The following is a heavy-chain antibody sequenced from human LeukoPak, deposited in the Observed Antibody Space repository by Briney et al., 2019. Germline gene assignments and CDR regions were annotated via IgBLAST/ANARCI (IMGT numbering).Heavy chain of an antibody. V-gene: IGHV3-30*04. J-gene: IGHJ4*02. D-gene: IGHD1-26*01. CDR1: GFTFSSYA. CDR3: ARWEPGRYFFDY. CDR2: ISYDGSNK. Sequence: GGSLRLSCAASGFTFSSYAMHWVRQAPGKGLEWVAVISYDGSNKYYADSVKGRFTISRDNSKNTLYLQMNSLRAEDTAVYYCARWEPGRYFFDYWGQGTLVTVSS.